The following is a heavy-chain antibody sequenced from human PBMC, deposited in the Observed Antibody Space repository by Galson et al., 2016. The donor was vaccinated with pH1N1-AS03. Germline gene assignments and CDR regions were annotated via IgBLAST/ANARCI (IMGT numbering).Heavy chain of an antibody. Sequence: SLRLSCAASGFTVSSNYMSWVRQAPGRGLEWVSFIYNDGSTLYADSVKGRFTISRDNSKNTLYLQMDSLETEDTAVYYCARNSYEDVDLQGFYFDYWGQGTLVTVSS. CDR1: GFTVSSNY. CDR3: ARNSYEDVDLQGFYFDY. V-gene: IGHV3-53*01. CDR2: IYNDGST. D-gene: IGHD3-22*01. J-gene: IGHJ4*02.